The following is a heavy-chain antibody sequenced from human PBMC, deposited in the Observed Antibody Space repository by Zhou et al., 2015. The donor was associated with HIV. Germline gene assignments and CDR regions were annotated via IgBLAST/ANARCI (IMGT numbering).Heavy chain of an antibody. J-gene: IGHJ2*01. CDR1: GYTFTSYG. D-gene: IGHD3-3*01. Sequence: QVQLVQSGAEVKKPGASVKVSCKASGYTFTSYGISWVRQAPGQGLEWMGWISAYNGNTNYAQKLQGRVTMTTDTSTSTAYMELRSLRSDDTAVYYCARDRRITIFGVAQYWYFDLWGRGTLVTVS. V-gene: IGHV1-18*01. CDR2: ISAYNGNT. CDR3: ARDRRITIFGVAQYWYFDL.